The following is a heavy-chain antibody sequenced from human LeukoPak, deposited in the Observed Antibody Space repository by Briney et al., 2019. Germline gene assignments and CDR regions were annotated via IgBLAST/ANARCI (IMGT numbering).Heavy chain of an antibody. CDR2: INHSGST. CDR1: GGSFSGYY. Sequence: PSETLSLTCAVYGGSFSGYYWSWIRQPPGKGPEWIGEINHSGSTNYNPSLKSRFTISVDTSKNQFSLQLSSVTAAATAVYYCARLTSAKEALDSWGQGTLVTVSS. D-gene: IGHD2/OR15-2a*01. V-gene: IGHV4-34*01. CDR3: ARLTSAKEALDS. J-gene: IGHJ4*02.